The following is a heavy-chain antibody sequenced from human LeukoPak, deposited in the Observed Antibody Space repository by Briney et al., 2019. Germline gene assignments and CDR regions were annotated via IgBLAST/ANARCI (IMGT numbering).Heavy chain of an antibody. Sequence: SETLSLTCAVYGGSFSGYYWSWIRQPPGKGLEWIGEINHSGSTNYNPSLKSRVTMSVDTSKNQFSLKLSSVTAADTAVYYCARENLGDCGDYKIRLDYWGQGTLVTVSS. J-gene: IGHJ4*02. V-gene: IGHV4-34*01. D-gene: IGHD4-17*01. CDR1: GGSFSGYY. CDR3: ARENLGDCGDYKIRLDY. CDR2: INHSGST.